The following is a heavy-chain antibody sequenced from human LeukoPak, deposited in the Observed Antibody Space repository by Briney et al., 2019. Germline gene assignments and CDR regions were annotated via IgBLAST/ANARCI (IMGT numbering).Heavy chain of an antibody. CDR2: ISWDGVST. J-gene: IGHJ4*02. Sequence: GGSLRLSCAASGFLFDDYVMHWVRQTPGKGLVWVSFISWDGVSTYYTDSVKGRFTISRDNSKNSLYLQMNSLKSEDSALYYCARGREGTGRRRDFWSGDWGQGTLVTVSS. V-gene: IGHV3-43D*04. CDR1: GFLFDDYV. D-gene: IGHD3-3*01. CDR3: ARGREGTGRRRDFWSGD.